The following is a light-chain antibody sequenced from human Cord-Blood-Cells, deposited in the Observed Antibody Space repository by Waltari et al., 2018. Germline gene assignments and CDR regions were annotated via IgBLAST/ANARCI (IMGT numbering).Light chain of an antibody. CDR3: SSYTSSSTHYV. J-gene: IGLJ1*01. V-gene: IGLV2-14*01. Sequence: QSALTQPASVSGSPGQSITISCTGTSSDVGGYKYVSWYQKHPGKAPKLMIYDVSNRPSGVSNRFSGSKSGNTASLTISGLQAEDEADYYGSSYTSSSTHYVFGTGTKVTVL. CDR1: SSDVGGYKY. CDR2: DVS.